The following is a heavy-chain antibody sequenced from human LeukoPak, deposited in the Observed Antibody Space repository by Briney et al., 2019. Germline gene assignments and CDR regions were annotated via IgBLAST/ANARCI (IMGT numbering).Heavy chain of an antibody. V-gene: IGHV3-7*01. CDR1: GFTFSSYW. D-gene: IGHD5/OR15-5a*01. CDR3: ARANSLYDPGDAFDI. J-gene: IGHJ3*02. Sequence: GGSLRLSCAASGFTFSSYWMSWVRQAPGKGLEWVANIKQDGSEKYYVDSVKGRFTISRDNAKNSLYLQMNSLRAEDTAVYYCARANSLYDPGDAFDIWGQGTMATVSS. CDR2: IKQDGSEK.